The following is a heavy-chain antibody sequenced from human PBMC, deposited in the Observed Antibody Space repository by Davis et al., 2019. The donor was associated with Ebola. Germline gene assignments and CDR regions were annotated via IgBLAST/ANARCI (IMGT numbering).Heavy chain of an antibody. J-gene: IGHJ4*02. Sequence: SVKVSCKASGGTFSSYAISWVRQAPGQGLEWMGGIIPIFGTANYAQKFQGRVTMTRDTSISTAYMELSRLRSDDTAVYYCARSGYSSGWWYYWGQGTLVTVSS. V-gene: IGHV1-69*05. CDR2: IIPIFGTA. CDR1: GGTFSSYA. CDR3: ARSGYSSGWWYY. D-gene: IGHD6-19*01.